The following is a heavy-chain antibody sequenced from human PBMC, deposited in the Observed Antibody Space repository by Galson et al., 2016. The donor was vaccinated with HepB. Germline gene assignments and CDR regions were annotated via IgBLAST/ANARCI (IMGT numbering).Heavy chain of an antibody. V-gene: IGHV3-23*01. J-gene: IGHJ4*02. Sequence: SLRLSCAASGFSFRTSGTSWARQTPGRGLQWVAGITGSGATTRYADAMKARCTISRDNSKNTLYLDMNTLRAGDTAVYYCGKHGGFDYWGQGALVTVSS. CDR2: ITGSGATT. D-gene: IGHD3-16*01. CDR1: GFSFRTSG. CDR3: GKHGGFDY.